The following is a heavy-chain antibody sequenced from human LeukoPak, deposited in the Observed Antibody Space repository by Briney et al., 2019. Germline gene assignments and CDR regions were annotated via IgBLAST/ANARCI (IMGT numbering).Heavy chain of an antibody. CDR1: GYTFTSYG. D-gene: IGHD2-21*02. CDR2: INPNSGGT. J-gene: IGHJ4*02. V-gene: IGHV1-2*02. Sequence: ASVKVSCKASGYTFTSYGISWVRQAPGQGLEWMGWINPNSGGTNYAQKFQGRVTMTRDTSISTAYMELSRLRSDDTAVYYCASGVVVTAIQTWYYFDYWGQGTLVTVSS. CDR3: ASGVVVTAIQTWYYFDY.